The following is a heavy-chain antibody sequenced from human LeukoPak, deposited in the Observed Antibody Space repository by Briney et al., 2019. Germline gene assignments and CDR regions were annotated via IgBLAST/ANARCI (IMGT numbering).Heavy chain of an antibody. CDR1: VYIFTCYW. J-gene: IGHJ4*02. D-gene: IGHD1-1*01. CDR3: AREMRPATTTLVAY. Sequence: ASVPVSFKSSVYIFTCYWIHWVRQAPGQGLEWMGFINPNSGNTNYAQKFQGRVTMTRDTPINTHYMELNGLTGDDTAVYYCAREMRPATTTLVAYWGQGTLVTVSS. CDR2: INPNSGNT. V-gene: IGHV1-2*02.